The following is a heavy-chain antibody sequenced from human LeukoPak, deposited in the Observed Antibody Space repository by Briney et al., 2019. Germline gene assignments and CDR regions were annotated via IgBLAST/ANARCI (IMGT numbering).Heavy chain of an antibody. D-gene: IGHD3-10*01. CDR3: ARDHSYYFGSETSTLDV. V-gene: IGHV4-30-4*02. CDR1: GASIRTGGYY. J-gene: IGHJ6*02. Sequence: RTSDTLSLTCTCSGASIRTGGYYWTWIRQPPGEGLDWIGYIYYTGSVDYNPSLKSRLSISLDTSKNQFSLKLNSVTAADTAVYYCARDHSYYFGSETSTLDVWGQGTAVTVSS. CDR2: IYYTGSV.